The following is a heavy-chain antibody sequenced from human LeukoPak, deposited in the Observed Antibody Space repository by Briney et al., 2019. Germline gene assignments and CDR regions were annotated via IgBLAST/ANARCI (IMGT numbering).Heavy chain of an antibody. V-gene: IGHV3-48*03. J-gene: IGHJ4*02. CDR1: GFTFSSYE. CDR3: ARQGTAMVDY. Sequence: PGGSLRLSCAASGFTFSSYEMRWVRQAPGKGLVWVSYISSSGGIIYYADPVKGRFIISRDNAKNSLYLQMNSLRAEDTAVYDCARQGTAMVDYWGQGNLFTVSS. CDR2: ISSSGGII. D-gene: IGHD5-18*01.